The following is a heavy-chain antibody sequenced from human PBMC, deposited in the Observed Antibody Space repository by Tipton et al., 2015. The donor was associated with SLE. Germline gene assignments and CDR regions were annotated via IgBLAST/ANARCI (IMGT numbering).Heavy chain of an antibody. V-gene: IGHV4-39*07. CDR1: GGSISSSSYC. CDR2: IYYSGST. CDR3: ARALQNYFDY. J-gene: IGHJ4*02. Sequence: TLSLTCTVSGGSISSSSYCWGWIRQPPGKGLEWIGSIYYSGSTYYNPSLKSRVTISVDTSKNQFSLKLSSVTAADTAVYYCARALQNYFDYWGQGTLVTVSS.